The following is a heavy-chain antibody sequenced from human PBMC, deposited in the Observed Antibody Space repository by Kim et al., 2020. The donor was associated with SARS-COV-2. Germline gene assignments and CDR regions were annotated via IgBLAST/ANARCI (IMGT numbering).Heavy chain of an antibody. D-gene: IGHD3-22*01. CDR3: AKDHQSGDDSSGYLTFFDY. CDR2: ISGSGGST. CDR1: GFTFSSYA. J-gene: IGHJ4*02. V-gene: IGHV3-23*01. Sequence: GGSLRLSCAASGFTFSSYAMSWVRQAPGKGLEWVSAISGSGGSTYYADSVKGRFTISRDNSKNTLYLQMNSLRAEDTAVYYCAKDHQSGDDSSGYLTFFDYWGQGTLVTVSS.